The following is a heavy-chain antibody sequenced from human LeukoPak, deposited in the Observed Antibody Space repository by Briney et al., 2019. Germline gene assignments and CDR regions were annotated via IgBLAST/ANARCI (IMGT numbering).Heavy chain of an antibody. CDR2: ISAYNGNT. V-gene: IGHV1-18*01. Sequence: ASVKVSCKASGYTFTSYGISWVRQAPGQGLEWMGWISAYNGNTNYAQKLQGRVTITADKSTSTAYMELSSLRSEDTAVYCCARGNYGDDPFDYWGQGTLVTVSS. D-gene: IGHD4-17*01. CDR1: GYTFTSYG. J-gene: IGHJ4*02. CDR3: ARGNYGDDPFDY.